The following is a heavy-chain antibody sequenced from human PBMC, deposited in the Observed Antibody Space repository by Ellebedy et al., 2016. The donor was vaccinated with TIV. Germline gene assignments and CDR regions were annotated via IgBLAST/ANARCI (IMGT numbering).Heavy chain of an antibody. CDR2: VYYSGSP. D-gene: IGHD2-21*02. J-gene: IGHJ4*02. CDR3: ARTDPWQPIDD. V-gene: IGHV4-39*01. Sequence: MPSETLSLTCGVSGGSVSTTKYYWAWIRQPPGKGLEWIGSVYYSGSPSYNPSFKSRVTLSADTSKNQFSLNLRTVTAADTAVYYCARTDPWQPIDDWGQGILVSVSS. CDR1: GGSVSTTKYY.